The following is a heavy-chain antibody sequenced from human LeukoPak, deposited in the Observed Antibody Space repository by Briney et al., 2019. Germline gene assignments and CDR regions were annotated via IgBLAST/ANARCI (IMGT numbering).Heavy chain of an antibody. Sequence: SETLSLTCAVYGGSFSGYYWSWIRQPPGKGLEWIGEINHSGSTNYNPSLKSRVTISVDTSKNQFSLKLSSVTAADTAVYYCARAREAVAIDYWGQGTLVTVSS. D-gene: IGHD6-19*01. V-gene: IGHV4-34*01. CDR2: INHSGST. CDR1: GGSFSGYY. CDR3: ARAREAVAIDY. J-gene: IGHJ4*02.